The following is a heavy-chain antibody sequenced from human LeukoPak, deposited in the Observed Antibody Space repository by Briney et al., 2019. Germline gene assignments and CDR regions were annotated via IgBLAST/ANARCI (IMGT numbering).Heavy chain of an antibody. CDR2: INYGGNT. CDR1: GGSMSSSAYH. D-gene: IGHD2-15*01. J-gene: IGHJ4*02. CDR3: ARLWSTSCKGGSCPHQPNY. Sequence: SETLSLTCTVSGGSMSSSAYHWGWIRQPPGKGLEWIGTINYGGNTHYNLSLKSRVIIFLDTSKNQFSLKLSSVTAADTAVYYCARLWSTSCKGGSCPHQPNYWGQGTRVTVPS. V-gene: IGHV4-39*01.